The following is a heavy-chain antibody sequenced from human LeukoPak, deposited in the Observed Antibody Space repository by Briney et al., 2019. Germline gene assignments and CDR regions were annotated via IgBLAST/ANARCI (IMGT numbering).Heavy chain of an antibody. D-gene: IGHD3-10*01. V-gene: IGHV4-59*08. CDR2: IYYSGST. CDR3: ARHLRYYGSGSYFPEGYYYYGIDV. J-gene: IGHJ6*02. CDR1: GGSIRIYY. Sequence: PSETLSLTCTVSGGSIRIYYWSWIRQPPGKGLEWIGDIYYSGSTNYNPSLKSRVTISVDTSKTQFSLKLSSVTAADTVVYYCARHLRYYGSGSYFPEGYYYYGIDVWGQGTTVTVSS.